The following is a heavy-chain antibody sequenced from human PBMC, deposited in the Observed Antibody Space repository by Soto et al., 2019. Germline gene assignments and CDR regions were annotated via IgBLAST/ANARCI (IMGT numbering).Heavy chain of an antibody. Sequence: QVQLVESGGGVVQPGRSLRLSCAASGFIFSNYGMHWVRQAPGKGLEWVAVIYYDGNEKHYADSVKGRFTISRDNSKYTLSLQMNSLRAEDKAVYYCAKEVALTGWTYGDFWGQGTLVTVSS. J-gene: IGHJ4*02. V-gene: IGHV3-30*18. D-gene: IGHD1-1*01. CDR3: AKEVALTGWTYGDF. CDR2: IYYDGNEK. CDR1: GFIFSNYG.